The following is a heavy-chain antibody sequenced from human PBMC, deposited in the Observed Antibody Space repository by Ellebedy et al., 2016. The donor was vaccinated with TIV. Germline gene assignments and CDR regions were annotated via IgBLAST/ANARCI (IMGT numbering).Heavy chain of an antibody. D-gene: IGHD3-10*01. Sequence: MPGGSLRLSCTVSGGSISSFYWSWIRQPAGKGPEWIGLLHPSGTTNYNDSLKSRVTVSVYTSKNQFSLKLVSVTPADTAVYYCARGGASSLQFDYWGQGVLVTVSS. CDR3: ARGGASSLQFDY. CDR2: LHPSGTT. CDR1: GGSISSFY. V-gene: IGHV4-4*07. J-gene: IGHJ4*02.